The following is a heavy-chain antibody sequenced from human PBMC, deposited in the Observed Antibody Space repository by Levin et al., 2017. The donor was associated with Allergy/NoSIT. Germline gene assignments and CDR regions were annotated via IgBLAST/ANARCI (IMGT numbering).Heavy chain of an antibody. CDR2: ISGSGGGT. CDR3: AKGGTSGEYAPYNWFDS. V-gene: IGHV3-23*01. J-gene: IGHJ5*01. D-gene: IGHD2-15*01. CDR1: AFPFRNSA. Sequence: LSLPCAASAFPFRNSAMSWVRQAPGKGLEWVSAISGSGGGTYYADSVKGRFTISRDNSKNTLYLQMSSLRAEDTAVYYCAKGGTSGEYAPYNWFDSWGQGTLVTVST.